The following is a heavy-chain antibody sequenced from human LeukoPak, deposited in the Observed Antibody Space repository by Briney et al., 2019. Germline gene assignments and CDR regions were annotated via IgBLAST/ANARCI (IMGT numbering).Heavy chain of an antibody. CDR2: IYTSGST. CDR1: GGSISSYY. D-gene: IGHD3-9*01. J-gene: IGHJ4*02. V-gene: IGHV4-4*07. CDR3: ASQAYDILTGYYMMPFDY. Sequence: SETLSLTCTVSGGSISSYYWSWIRQPAGKGLEWIGRIYTSGSTNYNPSLKSRVTMSVDTSKNQFSLKLSSVTAADTAVYYCASQAYDILTGYYMMPFDYWGQGTLVTVSS.